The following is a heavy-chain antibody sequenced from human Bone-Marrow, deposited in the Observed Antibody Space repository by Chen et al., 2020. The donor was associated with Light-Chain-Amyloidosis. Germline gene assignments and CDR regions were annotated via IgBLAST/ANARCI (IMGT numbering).Heavy chain of an antibody. V-gene: IGHV3-23*04. D-gene: IGHD3-9*01. J-gene: IGHJ3*02. Sequence: EVQLVESGGGLLQRGGSLRLSCAASGFAFSSYAMSWVRRAAGQGLEGVSTIRGGGGSRFSGDSVEGGFTIYGDNSKSALFVQMMSLRAEDTAVYYCAKDISYDDILPGYPADAFDIWGQGTMVTVSS. CDR1: GFAFSSYA. CDR3: AKDISYDDILPGYPADAFDI. CDR2: IRGGGGSR.